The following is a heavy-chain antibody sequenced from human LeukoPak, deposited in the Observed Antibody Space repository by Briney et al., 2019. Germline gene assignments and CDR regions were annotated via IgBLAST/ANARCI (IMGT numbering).Heavy chain of an antibody. V-gene: IGHV4-61*01. Sequence: SETLSLTCTVSGGSISSSSYYWSWIRQLPGKGLEWIGYIFYTGTTNYNPSLKSRVTISVDTSKNQFSLKLSSVTAADTAVYYCARVDDSSGYYPDYWGQGTLVTVSS. D-gene: IGHD3-22*01. CDR3: ARVDDSSGYYPDY. CDR2: IFYTGTT. J-gene: IGHJ4*02. CDR1: GGSISSSSYY.